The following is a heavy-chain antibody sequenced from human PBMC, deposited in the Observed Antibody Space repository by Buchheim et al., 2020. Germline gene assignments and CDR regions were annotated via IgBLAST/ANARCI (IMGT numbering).Heavy chain of an antibody. D-gene: IGHD6-13*01. V-gene: IGHV3-33*01. J-gene: IGHJ4*02. Sequence: QVQLVESGGGVVQPGRSLRLSCAASGFTFSSYGMHWVRQAPGKGLEWVAVIWYDGSNKYYADSVKGRFTISRDNSKNTLYPQMNSLRAEDTAVYYCARDRSGSSWQNYFDYWGQGTL. CDR2: IWYDGSNK. CDR1: GFTFSSYG. CDR3: ARDRSGSSWQNYFDY.